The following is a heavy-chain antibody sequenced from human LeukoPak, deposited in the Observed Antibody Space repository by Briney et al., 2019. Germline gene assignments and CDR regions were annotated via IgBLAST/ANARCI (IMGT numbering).Heavy chain of an antibody. CDR2: ISAYSGHT. V-gene: IGHV1-18*01. J-gene: IGHJ4*02. Sequence: GASVKVSCKASGYTFTSYGISWVRQAPGKGLEWMGWISAYSGHTKYVQRLQGRVTMTTDTSTSTVYMELRSLRSDDTAVYYCARDLTHRRNYDNSGYQIVPAFWGQGTLVTVSS. D-gene: IGHD3-22*01. CDR1: GYTFTSYG. CDR3: ARDLTHRRNYDNSGYQIVPAF.